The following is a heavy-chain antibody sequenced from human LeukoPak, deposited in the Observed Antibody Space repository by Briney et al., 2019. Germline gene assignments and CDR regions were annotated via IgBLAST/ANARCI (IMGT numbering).Heavy chain of an antibody. J-gene: IGHJ6*02. D-gene: IGHD3-10*01. CDR2: INHSGST. CDR3: ARGSRRITMVRGVPYGMDV. CDR1: GGSFSGYY. Sequence: SETLSLTCAVYGGSFSGYYWSWIRQPPGKGLEWTGEINHSGSTNYNPSLKSRVTISVDTSKNQFSLKLSSVTAADTAVYYCARGSRRITMVRGVPYGMDVWGQGTTVTVSS. V-gene: IGHV4-34*01.